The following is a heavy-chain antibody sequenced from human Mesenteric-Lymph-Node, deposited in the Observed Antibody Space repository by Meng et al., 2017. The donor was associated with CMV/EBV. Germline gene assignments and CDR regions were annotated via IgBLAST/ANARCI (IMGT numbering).Heavy chain of an antibody. CDR2: INHSGST. V-gene: IGHV4-34*01. CDR3: ARHQRWLKSEGGFNY. J-gene: IGHJ4*02. CDR1: GGSFSGYY. D-gene: IGHD4-23*01. Sequence: VQLQPLGAGLLKPSEPLSLTCAVYGGSFSGYYWSWIRQPPGKGLEWIGEINHSGSTNYNPSLKSRVTISVDTSKNQFSLKLSSVTAADTAVYYCARHQRWLKSEGGFNYWGQGTLVTVSS.